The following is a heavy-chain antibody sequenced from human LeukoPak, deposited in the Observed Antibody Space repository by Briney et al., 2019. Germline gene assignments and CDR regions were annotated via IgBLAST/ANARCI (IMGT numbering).Heavy chain of an antibody. CDR2: ISSSGTYV. V-gene: IGHV3-21*01. CDR3: ARASSKQLAGYLPDGFDI. CDR1: GFTVSSNY. Sequence: GGSLTLSCAASGFTVSSNYMSWVRQAPGKGLEWVSSISSSGTYVYYADSVKGRFTISRDNAKNSLSLQMNSLRAENAAVYYCARASSKQLAGYLPDGFDIWGQGTMVTVSS. J-gene: IGHJ3*02. D-gene: IGHD3-9*01.